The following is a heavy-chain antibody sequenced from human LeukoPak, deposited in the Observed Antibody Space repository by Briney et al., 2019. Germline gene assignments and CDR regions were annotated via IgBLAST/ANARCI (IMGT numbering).Heavy chain of an antibody. J-gene: IGHJ4*02. CDR2: IDISGST. Sequence: SETLSLTCTVSGDSITNGNYYWTWIRQSAGKGLEWIGRIDISGSTIYNPSLKSRVTISLDRSKNQFFLKLSSVTAADTAVYYCARGPTRYYFDYWGQGTLVTVSS. CDR1: GDSITNGNYY. V-gene: IGHV4-61*02. CDR3: ARGPTRYYFDY.